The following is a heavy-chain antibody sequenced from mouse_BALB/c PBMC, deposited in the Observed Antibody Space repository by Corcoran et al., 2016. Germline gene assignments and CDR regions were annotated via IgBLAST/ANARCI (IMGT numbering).Heavy chain of an antibody. CDR2: INTYTGDP. D-gene: IGHD4-1*01. J-gene: IGHJ1*01. CDR1: GYTFTNYG. V-gene: IGHV9-3-1*01. Sequence: QIQLVQSGPELKKPGETVKISCKASGYTFTNYGMNWVKQAPGKGLKWMGWINTYTGDPTYADDFKGRFAFSLETSASTAYLQINNLKNEDTATYFCATGTYFDVWGAGTTVTVSS. CDR3: ATGTYFDV.